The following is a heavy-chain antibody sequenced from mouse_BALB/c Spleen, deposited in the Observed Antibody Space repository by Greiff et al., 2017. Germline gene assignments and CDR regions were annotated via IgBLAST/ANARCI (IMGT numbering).Heavy chain of an antibody. Sequence: EVKVVESGGGLVKPGGSLKLSCAASGFTFSDYYMYWVRQTPEKRLEWVATISDGGSYTYYPDSVKGRFTISRDNAKNNLYLQMSSLKSEDTAMYYCAREGYYGSSYDFDVWGAGTTVTVSS. V-gene: IGHV5-4*02. CDR3: AREGYYGSSYDFDV. CDR1: GFTFSDYY. J-gene: IGHJ1*01. D-gene: IGHD1-1*01. CDR2: ISDGGSYT.